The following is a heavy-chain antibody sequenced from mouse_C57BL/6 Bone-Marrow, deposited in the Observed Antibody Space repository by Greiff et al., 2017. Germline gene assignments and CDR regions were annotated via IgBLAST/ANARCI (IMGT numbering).Heavy chain of an antibody. CDR2: IWSGGST. CDR3: ARKPYGSSYGGWYFDV. D-gene: IGHD1-1*01. V-gene: IGHV2-2*01. J-gene: IGHJ1*03. Sequence: VQVVESGPGLVQPSQSLSITCTVSGFSLTSYGVHWVRQSPGKGLEWLGVIWSGGSTDYNAAFISRLSISKDNSKSQVFFKMNSLQADDTAIYYCARKPYGSSYGGWYFDVWGTGTTVTVSS. CDR1: GFSLTSYG.